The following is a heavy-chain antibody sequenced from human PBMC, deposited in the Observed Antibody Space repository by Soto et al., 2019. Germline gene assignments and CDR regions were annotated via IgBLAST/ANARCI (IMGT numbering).Heavy chain of an antibody. CDR2: ISSNSNNI. D-gene: IGHD6-19*01. CDR3: ARDRHSGQWMVSYLEYG. Sequence: GGSLRLSCVASGLSFSNCNVNWVRQAPGKGLEWVSYISSNSNNIYYADSVKGRFTISRDNAKNSLFLQRKSLREEDTAGYYCARDRHSGQWMVSYLEYG. V-gene: IGHV3-48*02. J-gene: IGHJ6*01. CDR1: GLSFSNCN.